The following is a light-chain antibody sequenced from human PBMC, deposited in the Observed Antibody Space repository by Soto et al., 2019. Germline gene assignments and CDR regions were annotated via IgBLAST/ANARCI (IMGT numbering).Light chain of an antibody. J-gene: IGKJ3*01. CDR3: QQFSGSLT. CDR2: GAS. CDR1: QSVSSSY. Sequence: EIVLTQSPGTLSLSPGERATLSCRASQSVSSSYLAWYQQKPGQAPRLLISGASDRATGIPDRFTGSGSGTDFTLTISRLEPEDFAVYYCQQFSGSLTFGPGTKVDIK. V-gene: IGKV3-20*01.